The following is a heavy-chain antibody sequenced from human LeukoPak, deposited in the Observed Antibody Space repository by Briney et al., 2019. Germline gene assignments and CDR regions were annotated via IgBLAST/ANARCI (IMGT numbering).Heavy chain of an antibody. V-gene: IGHV1-24*01. CDR2: FDPEDGET. CDR1: GYTLTELS. Sequence: ASVKVSCKVSGYTLTELSMDWVRQTPGKGLERMGGFDPEDGETIYAQKFQGRVIMTEDTSTDTAYMELSRLRSEDTAVYYCATHRYCTNGVCFIGSDYWGQGTLVTVSS. D-gene: IGHD2-8*01. CDR3: ATHRYCTNGVCFIGSDY. J-gene: IGHJ4*02.